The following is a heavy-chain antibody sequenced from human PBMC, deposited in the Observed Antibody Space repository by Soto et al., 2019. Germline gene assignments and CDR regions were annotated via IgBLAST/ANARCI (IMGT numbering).Heavy chain of an antibody. CDR2: ISGSGGST. CDR1: GFTFSSYA. D-gene: IGHD3-22*01. J-gene: IGHJ4*02. Sequence: GGSLRLSCAASGFTFSSYAINWVRQAPGKGLEWVSAISGSGGSTYYADSVKGRSTISRDNSKNTLYLQMNSLRAEDTAVYYCAKRYDGSGYYHTVDYWGQGTLVTVSS. CDR3: AKRYDGSGYYHTVDY. V-gene: IGHV3-23*01.